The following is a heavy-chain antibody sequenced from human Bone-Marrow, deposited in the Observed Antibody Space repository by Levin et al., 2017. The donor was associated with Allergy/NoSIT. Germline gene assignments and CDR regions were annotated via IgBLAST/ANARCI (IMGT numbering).Heavy chain of an antibody. CDR2: VYHSGIT. Sequence: ESLKISCTVSGGSITFYYWSWIRQPPGKGLQWIGYVYHSGITNYNPSLNSRVTISVDKPKNQFSLKVTSVTAADTAVYYCARVSEGDWNPIYHYYFMDVWGEGTSVTVSS. V-gene: IGHV4-59*01. D-gene: IGHD1-1*01. CDR3: ARVSEGDWNPIYHYYFMDV. CDR1: GGSITFYY. J-gene: IGHJ6*03.